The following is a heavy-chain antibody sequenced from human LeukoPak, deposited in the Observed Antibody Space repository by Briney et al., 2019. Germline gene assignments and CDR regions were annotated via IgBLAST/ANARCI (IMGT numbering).Heavy chain of an antibody. D-gene: IGHD4-17*01. CDR3: AYGIRSRAASDI. J-gene: IGHJ3*02. CDR1: GFTSSSYA. V-gene: IGHV3-23*01. CDR2: ISGSGGST. Sequence: GGSLRLSCAASGFTSSSYAMSWVRQAPGKGLEWVSAISGSGGSTYYADSVKGRFTISRDNSKNTLYLQMNSLRAEDTAVYYCAYGIRSRAASDIWGQGTMVTVSS.